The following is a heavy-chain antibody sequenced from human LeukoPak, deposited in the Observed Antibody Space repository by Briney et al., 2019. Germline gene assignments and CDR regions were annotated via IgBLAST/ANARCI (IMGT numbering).Heavy chain of an antibody. CDR2: ISYDGSNK. CDR3: ARDKDYGDYTYYYYGMDV. Sequence: GGSLRLSCAASGFTFSSYAMHWVRQAPGKGLEWVAVISYDGSNKYYADSVKGRFTISRDNSKNTLYLQMNSLRAEDTAVYYCARDKDYGDYTYYYYGMDVWGQGTTVTVSS. J-gene: IGHJ6*02. CDR1: GFTFSSYA. D-gene: IGHD4-17*01. V-gene: IGHV3-30-3*01.